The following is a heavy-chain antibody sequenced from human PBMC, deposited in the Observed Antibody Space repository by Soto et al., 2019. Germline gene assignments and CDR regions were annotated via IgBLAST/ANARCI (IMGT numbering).Heavy chain of an antibody. D-gene: IGHD2-2*01. Sequence: GESLKISCKGSGYSFTSYWISWVRQMPGKGLEWMGRIDPSDSYTNYSPSFQGHVTISADKSISTAYLQWSSLKASDTAMYYCARRAPLYCSSTSCYYYGMDVWGQGXTVTVYS. CDR1: GYSFTSYW. V-gene: IGHV5-10-1*01. CDR3: ARRAPLYCSSTSCYYYGMDV. CDR2: IDPSDSYT. J-gene: IGHJ6*02.